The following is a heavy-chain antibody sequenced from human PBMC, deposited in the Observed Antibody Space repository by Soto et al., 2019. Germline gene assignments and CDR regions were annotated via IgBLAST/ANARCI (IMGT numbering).Heavy chain of an antibody. J-gene: IGHJ6*02. Sequence: QVQLVQSGAEVKKPGSSVKVSCKASGGTFHNYAISWVRQAPGQGLEWMGGIIPVFGTARYAQRFQGRVTITADESTSTAYMELSSLRSEETAVYYCARDLKYYESSGYFLPSYYYGMDVWGQGTTVTVSS. CDR3: ARDLKYYESSGYFLPSYYYGMDV. D-gene: IGHD3-22*01. CDR1: GGTFHNYA. CDR2: IIPVFGTA. V-gene: IGHV1-69*12.